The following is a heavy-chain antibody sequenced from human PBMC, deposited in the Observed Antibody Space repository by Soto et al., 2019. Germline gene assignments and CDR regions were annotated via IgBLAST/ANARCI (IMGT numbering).Heavy chain of an antibody. J-gene: IGHJ5*02. D-gene: IGHD1-26*01. CDR1: GFTVGTNY. V-gene: IGHV3-53*01. Sequence: EVQVVESGGGLIQQGGSLRLSCAASGFTVGTNYMSWVRQAPGKGLEWVAMIYSGGDRYYADSVKGRFTISRDNSHNTLFLQMDSLRPEDTAMYYWAKTIYSGTYWCDLWGQGTLVTVSS. CDR2: IYSGGDR. CDR3: AKTIYSGTYWCDL.